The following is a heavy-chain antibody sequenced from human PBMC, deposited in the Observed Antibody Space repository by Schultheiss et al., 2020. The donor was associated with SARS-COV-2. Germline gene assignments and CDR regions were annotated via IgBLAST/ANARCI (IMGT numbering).Heavy chain of an antibody. V-gene: IGHV4-39*07. CDR2: IYYSGST. J-gene: IGHJ6*03. CDR1: GGSISSYY. CDR3: ARRYCSGTSCYTARWYYYMDV. Sequence: SQTLSLTCTVSGGSISSYYWGWIRQPPGKGLEWIGSIYYSGSTYYNPSLKSRVSISIDTSKNQFSLKLNSVTPADTAVYYCARRYCSGTSCYTARWYYYMDVWGKGTTVTVSS. D-gene: IGHD2-2*02.